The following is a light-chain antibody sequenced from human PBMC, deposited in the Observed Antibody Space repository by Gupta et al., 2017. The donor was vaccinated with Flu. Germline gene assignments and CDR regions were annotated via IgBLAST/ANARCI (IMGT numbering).Light chain of an antibody. CDR1: SFNIGSNY. CDR2: WSN. Sequence: RVTISCSGSSFNIGSNYVFWYQQLPGTAPNLLIYWSNQRPSGVPDRFSGSKSGTSGSLVISGLRAEDEGDYYCAAWDDSLSGRLFGGGTKLTVL. CDR3: AAWDDSLSGRL. J-gene: IGLJ2*01. V-gene: IGLV1-47*01.